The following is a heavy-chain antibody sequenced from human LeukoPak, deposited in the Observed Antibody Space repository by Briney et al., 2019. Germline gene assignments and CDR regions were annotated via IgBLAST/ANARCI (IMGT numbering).Heavy chain of an antibody. V-gene: IGHV1-18*04. CDR2: ISAYNGNT. D-gene: IGHD4-17*01. CDR1: GYTFTNYG. Sequence: ASVKVSCKASGYTFTNYGISWVRQAPGQGLEWMGWISAYNGNTNYAQKLQGRVTMTTDTSTSTAYMELRSLRSDDTAVYCCARDYGDYGWFDPWGQGTLVTVSS. CDR3: ARDYGDYGWFDP. J-gene: IGHJ5*02.